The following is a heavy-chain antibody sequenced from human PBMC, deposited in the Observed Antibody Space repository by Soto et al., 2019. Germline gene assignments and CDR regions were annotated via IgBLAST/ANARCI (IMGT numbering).Heavy chain of an antibody. J-gene: IGHJ4*02. CDR2: ISYDGSNK. Sequence: GGSLRLSCAASGFTFSSYAMHWVRQAPGKGLEWVAVISYDGSNKYYADSVKGRFTISRDNSKNTLYLQMNSLRAEDTAVYYCARDQDGAFCGGDCSDYWGQGTLVTVSS. CDR3: ARDQDGAFCGGDCSDY. D-gene: IGHD2-21*02. V-gene: IGHV3-30-3*01. CDR1: GFTFSSYA.